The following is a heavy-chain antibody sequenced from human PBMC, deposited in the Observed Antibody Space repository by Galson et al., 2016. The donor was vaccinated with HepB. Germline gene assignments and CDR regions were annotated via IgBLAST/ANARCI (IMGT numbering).Heavy chain of an antibody. CDR3: ARGTRSNDWYPYFMDV. CDR1: GGSISNAGYY. J-gene: IGHJ6*03. V-gene: IGHV4-61*02. D-gene: IGHD6-19*01. CDR2: IHTSGST. Sequence: TLSLTCTVTGGSISNAGYYWSWIRQPAGKGLEWLGRIHTSGSTNYNPSLKSRVSISVDTSKNEFSLRRTSVTAADTAVYYCARGTRSNDWYPYFMDVWGKGTTGTVTS.